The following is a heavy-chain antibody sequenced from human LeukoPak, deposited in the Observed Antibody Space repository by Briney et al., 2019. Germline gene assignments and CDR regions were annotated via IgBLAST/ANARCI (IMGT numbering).Heavy chain of an antibody. CDR2: ISYDGSNK. D-gene: IGHD1-26*01. V-gene: IGHV3-30-3*01. J-gene: IGHJ4*02. Sequence: GGSLRLSCAASGFTFSSYAMHWVRQAPGKGLEWVAVISYDGSNKYYADSVKGRFTISRDNSKNTLYLQMNSLRAEDTAVYYCARDRRYSGSSFDYWGQGTLVTVSS. CDR3: ARDRRYSGSSFDY. CDR1: GFTFSSYA.